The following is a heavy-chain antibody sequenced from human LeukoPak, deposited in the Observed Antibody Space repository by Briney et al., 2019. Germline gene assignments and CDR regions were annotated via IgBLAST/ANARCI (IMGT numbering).Heavy chain of an antibody. CDR2: ILYNGGNE. Sequence: QPGRSLRLSCAASGFTFSSYGMHWVRQAPGKGLEWVALILYNGGNEYYADSVKGRFTISRDNSKNTLYLQMNSLRPEDTAVYYCAKEGRSGSYYFDYWGQGTLVTVSS. J-gene: IGHJ4*02. CDR1: GFTFSSYG. CDR3: AKEGRSGSYYFDY. D-gene: IGHD3-10*01. V-gene: IGHV3-30*18.